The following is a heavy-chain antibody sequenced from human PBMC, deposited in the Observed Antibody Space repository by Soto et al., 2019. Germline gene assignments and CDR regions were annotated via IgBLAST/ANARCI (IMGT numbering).Heavy chain of an antibody. J-gene: IGHJ4*02. V-gene: IGHV3-30-3*01. D-gene: IGHD6-6*01. Sequence: PGGSLRLSGAASGFTFSSYAMHWVRQAPGKGLEWVAVISYDGSNKYYADSVKGRFTISRDNSKNTLYLQMNSLRAEDTAVYYCARGSSSSSLGSEFDYWGQGTLVTVSS. CDR3: ARGSSSSSLGSEFDY. CDR1: GFTFSSYA. CDR2: ISYDGSNK.